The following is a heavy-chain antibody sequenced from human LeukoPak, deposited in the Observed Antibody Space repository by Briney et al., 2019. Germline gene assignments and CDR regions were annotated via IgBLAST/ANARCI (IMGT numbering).Heavy chain of an antibody. D-gene: IGHD3-22*01. V-gene: IGHV3-48*01. CDR1: GFSFTDYP. CDR2: IRTTAEGAKYA. Sequence: GGSLRLSCATSGFSFTDYPMNWVRQAPGKGLEWISNIRTTAEGAKYAYYADSVKGRVTISRDDGKNTLYLHMNSLRAEDTAVYYCAKGRYHDSRGYYSLDYFDYWGQGTLVTVSS. J-gene: IGHJ4*02. CDR3: AKGRYHDSRGYYSLDYFDY.